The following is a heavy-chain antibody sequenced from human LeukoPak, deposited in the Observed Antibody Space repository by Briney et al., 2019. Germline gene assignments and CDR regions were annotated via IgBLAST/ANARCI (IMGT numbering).Heavy chain of an antibody. D-gene: IGHD4-11*01. Sequence: PGGSLRLSCAASGFTFSNAWMSWVRQAPGKGLEWVGRIKSKTDGGTTDYAAPVKGRFTISRDDSKNTLYLQMNSLKTEDTAVYYCTTIAGTVTDEDDYWGQGTLVTVSS. CDR3: TTIAGTVTDEDDY. V-gene: IGHV3-15*01. CDR2: IKSKTDGGTT. CDR1: GFTFSNAW. J-gene: IGHJ4*02.